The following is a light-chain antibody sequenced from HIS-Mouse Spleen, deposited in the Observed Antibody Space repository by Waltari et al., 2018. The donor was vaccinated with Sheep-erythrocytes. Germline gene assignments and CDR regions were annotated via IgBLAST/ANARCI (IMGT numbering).Light chain of an antibody. J-gene: IGKJ1*01. CDR1: QSVLYSSNNKNY. CDR2: WAS. Sequence: DIVMTQPPDSLAVYLGGRAPINSKSSQSVLYSSNNKNYLAWYQQKPGQPPTLLIYWASTRESGVPDRFSGSGSGTDFTLTISSLQAEDVAVYYCQQYYSTPRTFGQGTKVEIK. CDR3: QQYYSTPRT. V-gene: IGKV4-1*01.